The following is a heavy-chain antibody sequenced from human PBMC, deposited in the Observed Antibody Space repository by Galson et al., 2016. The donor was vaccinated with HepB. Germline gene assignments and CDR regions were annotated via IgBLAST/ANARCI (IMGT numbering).Heavy chain of an antibody. CDR2: INYRGSA. Sequence: PPGKGLEWIASINYRGSAYYNLSLRSRVTISVDTSKNQFSLKLTSVTAADTAVYYCARGAGSGTSWFDPWGQGTLVTVSS. J-gene: IGHJ5*02. D-gene: IGHD2-15*01. CDR3: ARGAGSGTSWFDP. V-gene: IGHV4-39*01.